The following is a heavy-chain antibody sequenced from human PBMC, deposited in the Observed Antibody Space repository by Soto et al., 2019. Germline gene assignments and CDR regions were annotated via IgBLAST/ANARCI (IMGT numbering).Heavy chain of an antibody. CDR1: GGSVSSGDYF. V-gene: IGHV4-30-4*01. J-gene: IGHJ1*01. CDR3: ATSTSSSLSSRYFHR. Sequence: SETLSLTCTVSGGSVSSGDYFWSWIRQPPGKGLEWIGFIYYSGNTFYNPSLKSRVTISVDTSKNQFSLKLTSVTAADRAVYYCATSTSSSLSSRYFHRWGQGTLVTVSS. D-gene: IGHD6-13*01. CDR2: IYYSGNT.